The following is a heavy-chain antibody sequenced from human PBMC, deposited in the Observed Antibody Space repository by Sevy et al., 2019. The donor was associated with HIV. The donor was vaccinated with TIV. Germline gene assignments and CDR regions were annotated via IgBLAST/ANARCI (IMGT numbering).Heavy chain of an antibody. D-gene: IGHD3-22*01. V-gene: IGHV3-23*01. CDR2: ISGSGGST. Sequence: GGSLRLSCAASGFTFSSYAMSWVRQAPGKGLEWVSAISGSGGSTYYADSAKGRFTISRDNSKNTLYLQMNSLGAEDTAVYYCAKDTDYYDSSGYYYVDYWGQGTLVTVSS. J-gene: IGHJ4*02. CDR1: GFTFSSYA. CDR3: AKDTDYYDSSGYYYVDY.